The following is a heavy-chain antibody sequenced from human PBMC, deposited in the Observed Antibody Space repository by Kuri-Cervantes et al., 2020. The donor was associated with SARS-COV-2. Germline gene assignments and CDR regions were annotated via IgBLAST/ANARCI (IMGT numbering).Heavy chain of an antibody. CDR2: ISAYNGNT. Sequence: ASVKVSCKASGGTLNTYSFSWVRQAPGQGLEWMGWISAYNGNTNYAQKLQGRVTMTTDTSTSTAYMELRSLRSDDTAVYYCARGGYCTNGICSKYYYYYYGMYVWGQGTTVTVSS. V-gene: IGHV1-18*01. D-gene: IGHD2-8*01. CDR1: GGTLNTYS. J-gene: IGHJ6*02. CDR3: ARGGYCTNGICSKYYYYYYGMYV.